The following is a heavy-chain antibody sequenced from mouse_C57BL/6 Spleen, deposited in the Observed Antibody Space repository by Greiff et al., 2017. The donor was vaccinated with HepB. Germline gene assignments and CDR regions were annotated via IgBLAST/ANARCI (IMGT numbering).Heavy chain of an antibody. CDR1: GFTFSSYG. J-gene: IGHJ4*01. CDR2: ISSGGSYT. CDR3: ARPMDYSNYYAMDY. V-gene: IGHV5-6*01. Sequence: EVQRVESGGDLVKPGGSLKLSCAASGFTFSSYGMSWVRQTPDKRLEWVATISSGGSYTYYPDSVKGRFTISRDNAKNTLYLQMSSLKSEDTAMYYCARPMDYSNYYAMDYWGQGTSVTVSS. D-gene: IGHD2-5*01.